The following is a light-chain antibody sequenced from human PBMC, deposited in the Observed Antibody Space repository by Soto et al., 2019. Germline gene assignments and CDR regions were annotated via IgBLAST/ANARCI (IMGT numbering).Light chain of an antibody. CDR2: DAS. J-gene: IGKJ1*01. Sequence: DIQMTQSPSTLSASVGARVPITCRASQSISSWLAWYQQKPGKAPKLLIYDASSLESGVPSRFSGSGSGTKFTLTIASLQPDDFATYYCQQYETFSGTFGPGTKVDI. V-gene: IGKV1-5*01. CDR3: QQYETFSGT. CDR1: QSISSW.